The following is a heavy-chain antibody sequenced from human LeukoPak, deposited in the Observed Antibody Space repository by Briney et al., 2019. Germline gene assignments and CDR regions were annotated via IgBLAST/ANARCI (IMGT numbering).Heavy chain of an antibody. CDR2: ISGSGGST. V-gene: IGHV3-23*01. D-gene: IGHD6-13*01. CDR1: GFTFSSSA. Sequence: GGSLRLSCAASGFTFSSSAMSWVRRVPGKGLEWVSAISGSGGSTYYADSVKGRFTISRDNSKNTLYLQMNSLRAEDTAVYYCAKDFQQPRDYWGQGTLVTVSS. J-gene: IGHJ4*02. CDR3: AKDFQQPRDY.